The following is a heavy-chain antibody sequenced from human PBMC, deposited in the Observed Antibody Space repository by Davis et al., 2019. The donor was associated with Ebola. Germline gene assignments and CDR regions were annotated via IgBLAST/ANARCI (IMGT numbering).Heavy chain of an antibody. V-gene: IGHV2-5*01. CDR2: ISSNDNR. D-gene: IGHD1-26*01. CDR1: GFSVVTSGVR. J-gene: IGHJ5*02. CDR3: AHSQNLVLGGS. Sequence: SGPTLVKPTQTLTLTCTFSGFSVVTSGVRVDWVRQPPGKALEWLAFISSNDNRRYNPSLKTRLTITKDTFKNQVVLTMTNMQPVDAGTYYCAHSQNLVLGGSWGQGTLVIVSS.